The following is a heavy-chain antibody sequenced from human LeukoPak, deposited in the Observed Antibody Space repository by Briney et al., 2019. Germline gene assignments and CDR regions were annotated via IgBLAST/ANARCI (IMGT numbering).Heavy chain of an antibody. CDR1: GFTFSNYA. J-gene: IGHJ6*02. V-gene: IGHV3-23*01. Sequence: GGSLRLSCAVSGFTFSNYAMNWVRQAPGKGLEWVSAISGSGGSTYYADSVKGRFTISRDNSKNTLYLQMNSLRAEDTAVYYCAKTPGLVQTYYYGMDVWGQGTTVTVSS. CDR2: ISGSGGST. D-gene: IGHD6-19*01. CDR3: AKTPGLVQTYYYGMDV.